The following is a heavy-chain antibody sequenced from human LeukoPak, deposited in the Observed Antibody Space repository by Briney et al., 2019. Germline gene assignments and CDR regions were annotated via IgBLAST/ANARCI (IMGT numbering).Heavy chain of an antibody. CDR1: GGSISSSNW. J-gene: IGHJ5*02. Sequence: SETLSLTCAVSGGSISSSNWWSWVRQPPGKGLEWIGEIYHSGSTNYNPSLKSRVTISVDKSKNQFSLKLSSVTAADTAVYYCAREDGSGSYFGDNWFDPWGQRTLVTVSS. V-gene: IGHV4-4*02. CDR2: IYHSGST. CDR3: AREDGSGSYFGDNWFDP. D-gene: IGHD3-10*01.